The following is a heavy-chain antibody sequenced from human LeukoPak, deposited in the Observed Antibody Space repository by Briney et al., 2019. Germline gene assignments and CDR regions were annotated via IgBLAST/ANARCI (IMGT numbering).Heavy chain of an antibody. Sequence: SETLSLTCTVSGGSISSSSYYWGWIRQPPGKGLEWIGSIYYSWSTYYNPSLKSPVTLSVDTSKNQFSLKLSSVTAADTAVYYCARGSSSGWYGGWFDPWGQGTLVTVSS. J-gene: IGHJ5*02. CDR2: IYYSWST. CDR3: ARGSSSGWYGGWFDP. V-gene: IGHV4-39*01. CDR1: GGSISSSSYY. D-gene: IGHD6-19*01.